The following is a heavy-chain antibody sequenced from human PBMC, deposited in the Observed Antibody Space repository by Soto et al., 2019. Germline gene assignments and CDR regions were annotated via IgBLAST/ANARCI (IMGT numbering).Heavy chain of an antibody. CDR3: ARDRAMDDF. J-gene: IGHJ4*02. CDR1: GFTFSNYW. CDR2: IDQDGSEN. Sequence: EVQLVESGGGLVQPGGSLRLSCAASGFTFSNYWMNWVRQAPGKGLEWVANIDQDGSENNYVDSVKGRFTISRDNGKNSLFLQMNSMRAEDTAVYYCARDRAMDDFWGQGTLVTVAS. V-gene: IGHV3-7*05.